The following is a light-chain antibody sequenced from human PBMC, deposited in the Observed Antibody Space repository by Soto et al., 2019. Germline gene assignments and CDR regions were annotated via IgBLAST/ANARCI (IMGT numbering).Light chain of an antibody. V-gene: IGLV1-40*01. Sequence: AVVTQPPSVSGTPGQRVTISCTGSSSNIGAGHDVHWYQQLPGTAPKLLIYGNSNRPSGVPDRFSGSKSGISASLAITGLQAEDEADYYCQSYDSSLSAYVFGTGTKLTVL. CDR3: QSYDSSLSAYV. J-gene: IGLJ1*01. CDR2: GNS. CDR1: SSNIGAGHD.